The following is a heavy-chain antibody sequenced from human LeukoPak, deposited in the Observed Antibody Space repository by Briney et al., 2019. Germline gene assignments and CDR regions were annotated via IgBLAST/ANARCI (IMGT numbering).Heavy chain of an antibody. CDR2: IFAGGTT. J-gene: IGHJ3*02. Sequence: SETLSLTCVVSGYSITSHYWSWIRQSPGEGLEWIGNIFAGGTTNYNPSLKSRVSISMDTSKNQFSLKMTSVTAADTAIYFCARGLWFGEQDGLGIWGPGTVVTVAS. D-gene: IGHD3-10*01. CDR3: ARGLWFGEQDGLGI. CDR1: GYSITSHY. V-gene: IGHV4-59*11.